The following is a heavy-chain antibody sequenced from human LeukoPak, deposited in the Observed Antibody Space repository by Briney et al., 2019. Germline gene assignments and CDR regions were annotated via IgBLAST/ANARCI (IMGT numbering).Heavy chain of an antibody. Sequence: SETLSLTCNVSGGSISGYHWSGIRQPPGKGLEWLGYIYYSGSSNYNPSLKSRVTMSADTSKNQFSLKLSSVTAADTAVYYCARVPRSYYYYYYMDVWGKGTTVTVSS. CDR2: IYYSGSS. CDR3: ARVPRSYYYYYYMDV. CDR1: GGSISGYH. V-gene: IGHV4-59*01. J-gene: IGHJ6*03.